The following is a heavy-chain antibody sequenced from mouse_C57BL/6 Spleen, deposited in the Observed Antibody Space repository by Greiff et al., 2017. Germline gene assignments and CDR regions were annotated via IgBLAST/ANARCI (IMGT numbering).Heavy chain of an antibody. D-gene: IGHD4-1*01. CDR3: ARTGTEVVIDY. Sequence: QVQLQQSGAELVRPGASVKVSCKASGYAFTNYWIEWVKQRPGQGLEWIGVINPGSGGTNYNEKFKGKATLTADKSSSTAYMQLSSLTSEDSAVYFCARTGTEVVIDYWGQGTTLTVSS. J-gene: IGHJ2*01. CDR1: GYAFTNYW. V-gene: IGHV1-54*01. CDR2: INPGSGGT.